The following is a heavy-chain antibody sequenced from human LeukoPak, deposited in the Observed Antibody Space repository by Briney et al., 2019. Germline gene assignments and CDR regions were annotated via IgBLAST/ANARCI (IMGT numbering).Heavy chain of an antibody. D-gene: IGHD1-14*01. J-gene: IGHJ4*02. CDR1: GGSISSGGYY. Sequence: SETLSLTCTVSGGSISSGGYYWSWIRQHPGKGLEWIGYIYYSGSTYYNPSLKSRVTISVDTSKNQFSLKLSSVTAADTAVYYCARVDRRRNPSIDYWGQGTLVTVSS. CDR2: IYYSGST. V-gene: IGHV4-31*03. CDR3: ARVDRRRNPSIDY.